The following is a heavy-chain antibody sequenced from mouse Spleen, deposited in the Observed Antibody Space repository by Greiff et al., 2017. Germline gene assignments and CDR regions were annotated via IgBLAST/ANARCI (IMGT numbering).Heavy chain of an antibody. V-gene: IGHV1-18*01. D-gene: IGHD1-1*01. CDR1: GYTFTDYN. Sequence: DVQLQESGPELVKPGASVKIPCKASGYTFTDYNMDWVKQSHGKSLEWIGDINPNNGGTIYNQKFKGKATLTVDKSSSTAYMELRSLTSEDTAVYYCARRDYYGSSYDYWGQGTTLTVSS. J-gene: IGHJ2*01. CDR2: INPNNGGT. CDR3: ARRDYYGSSYDY.